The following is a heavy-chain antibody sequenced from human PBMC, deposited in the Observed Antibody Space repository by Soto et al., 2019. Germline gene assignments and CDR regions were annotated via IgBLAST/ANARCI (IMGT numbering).Heavy chain of an antibody. D-gene: IGHD1-7*01. CDR1: GGTFSSYA. J-gene: IGHJ4*02. CDR2: IIPIFGTA. V-gene: IGHV1-69*13. Sequence: ASVKVSCKASGGTFSSYAISWVRQAPGQGLEWMGGIIPIFGTANYAQKFQGRVTITADESTSTAYMELSSLRSEDTAVYCCARGGNWNYPYYFDYWGQGTMVTVSS. CDR3: ARGGNWNYPYYFDY.